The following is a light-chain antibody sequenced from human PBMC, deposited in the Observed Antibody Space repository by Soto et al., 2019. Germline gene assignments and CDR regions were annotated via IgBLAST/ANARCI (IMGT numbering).Light chain of an antibody. J-gene: IGLJ3*02. CDR1: SSNIGSNY. CDR2: RSN. V-gene: IGLV1-47*01. CDR3: AAWDDSLSGWV. Sequence: QSVLTQPPSASGTPGQRVTISCSGSSSNIGSNYVYWYQQLPGTAPKLLIYRSNQRPSGVPDRFPGSKSGTSASLAISGLRSEDEADYYCAAWDDSLSGWVFGGGTKLTVL.